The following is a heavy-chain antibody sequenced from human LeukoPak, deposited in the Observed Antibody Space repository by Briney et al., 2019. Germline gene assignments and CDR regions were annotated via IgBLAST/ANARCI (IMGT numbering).Heavy chain of an antibody. V-gene: IGHV1-69*04. CDR3: ARDPSRDGYKVDYYYGMDV. CDR2: IIPILGIA. D-gene: IGHD5-24*01. Sequence: SVKVSCKASGYTFTSYYMHWVRQAPGQGLEWMGRIIPILGIANYAQKFQGRVTITADKSTSTAYMELSSLRSEDTAVYYCARDPSRDGYKVDYYYGMDVWGQGTTVTVSS. J-gene: IGHJ6*02. CDR1: GYTFTSYY.